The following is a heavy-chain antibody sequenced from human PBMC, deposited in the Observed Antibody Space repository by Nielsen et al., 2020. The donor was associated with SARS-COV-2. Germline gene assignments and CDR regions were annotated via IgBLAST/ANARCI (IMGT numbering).Heavy chain of an antibody. CDR2: ISYDGSNK. D-gene: IGHD3-22*01. Sequence: WIRQPPGKGLEWVAVISYDGSNKYYADSVKGRFTISRDNSKNTLYLQMNSLRAEDTAVYYCARDQIPYYYDSSGSYYYYYYGMDVWGQGTTVTVSS. CDR3: ARDQIPYYYDSSGSYYYYYYGMDV. J-gene: IGHJ6*02. V-gene: IGHV3-33*05.